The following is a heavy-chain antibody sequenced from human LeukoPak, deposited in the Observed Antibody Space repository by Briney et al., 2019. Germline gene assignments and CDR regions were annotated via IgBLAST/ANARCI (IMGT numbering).Heavy chain of an antibody. V-gene: IGHV4-59*01. D-gene: IGHD1-1*01. CDR3: ARDRSWNDVGGFDY. Sequence: SETLSLTCTVSGGSLSSYYWSWLRQPPGKGLEWIGYIYYSGSTNYNPSLKSRVTISVDTSKNQFSLKLSSVTAADTAVYYCARDRSWNDVGGFDYWGHGTLVTVSS. J-gene: IGHJ4*01. CDR1: GGSLSSYY. CDR2: IYYSGST.